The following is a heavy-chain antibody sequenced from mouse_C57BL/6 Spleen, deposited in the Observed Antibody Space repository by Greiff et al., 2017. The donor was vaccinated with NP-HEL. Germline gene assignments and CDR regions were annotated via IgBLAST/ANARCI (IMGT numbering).Heavy chain of an antibody. Sequence: VQLQQPGAELVRPGSSVKLSCKASGYTFTSYWMDWVKQRPGQGLEWIGNIYPSDSETHYNQKFKDKATLTVDKSSSTAYMQLSSLTSEDSAVYYCASLNYGSSYGYFDVWGTGTTVTVSS. CDR1: GYTFTSYW. CDR2: IYPSDSET. J-gene: IGHJ1*03. CDR3: ASLNYGSSYGYFDV. V-gene: IGHV1-61*01. D-gene: IGHD1-1*01.